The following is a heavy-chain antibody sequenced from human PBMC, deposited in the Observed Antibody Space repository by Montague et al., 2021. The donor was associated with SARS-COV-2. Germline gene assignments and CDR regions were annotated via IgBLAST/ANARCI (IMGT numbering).Heavy chain of an antibody. Sequence: SETLSLTCAVYGVSFSGYYWTWIRQSPGGGLEWIGQINYGGSTKYNPSLRSRVTISIDTSKNQFSLKLTSVTAAGTAVYYCARGAPGYWGQGTLVTVSS. D-gene: IGHD1-1*01. V-gene: IGHV4-34*01. J-gene: IGHJ4*02. CDR2: INYGGST. CDR1: GVSFSGYY. CDR3: ARGAPGY.